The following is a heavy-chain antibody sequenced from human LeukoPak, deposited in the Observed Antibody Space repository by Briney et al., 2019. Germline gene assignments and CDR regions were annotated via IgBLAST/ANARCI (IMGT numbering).Heavy chain of an antibody. CDR1: GYSISSGYY. J-gene: IGHJ4*02. CDR2: IYHSGST. Sequence: SETLSLTCAVSGYSISSGYYWGWIRQPPGKGLEWIGSIYHSGSTYYNPSLRSRVTISVDTSKNQFSLKLSSVTAADTAVYYCAREVPSGIAAAGLDYWGQGTLVTVSS. D-gene: IGHD6-13*01. V-gene: IGHV4-38-2*02. CDR3: AREVPSGIAAAGLDY.